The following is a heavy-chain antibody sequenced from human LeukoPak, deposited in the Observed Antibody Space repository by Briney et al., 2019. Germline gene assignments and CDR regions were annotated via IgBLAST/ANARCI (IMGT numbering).Heavy chain of an antibody. V-gene: IGHV4-4*07. J-gene: IGHJ4*02. CDR3: ARDKFEATEVFFAY. D-gene: IGHD5-24*01. Sequence: PSETLSLTCTVSGGSISSYYWSWIRQPAGKGLEWIGRIYTSGSTNYNPSLKSRVTMSVDTSKNQFSLKLSSVTAADTAVYYCARDKFEATEVFFAYWGQGTLVTVSS. CDR2: IYTSGST. CDR1: GGSISSYY.